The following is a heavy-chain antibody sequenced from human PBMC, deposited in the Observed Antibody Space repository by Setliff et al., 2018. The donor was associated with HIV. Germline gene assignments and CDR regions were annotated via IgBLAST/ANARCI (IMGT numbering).Heavy chain of an antibody. CDR3: ARGLAVAGTIHWEYCQH. Sequence: SLRLSCATSGFSLRTYGLHWVRQAPGKGLEWVAVISQDASKDYYADSVKGRFTISKDNSKNTVFLQMNNLRVEDTALYYCARGLAVAGTIHWEYCQHWGQGTLVTVSS. CDR1: GFSLRTYG. V-gene: IGHV3-30*03. D-gene: IGHD6-19*01. CDR2: ISQDASKD. J-gene: IGHJ1*01.